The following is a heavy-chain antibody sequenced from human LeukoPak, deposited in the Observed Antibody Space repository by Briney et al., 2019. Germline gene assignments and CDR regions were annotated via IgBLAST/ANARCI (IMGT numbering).Heavy chain of an antibody. Sequence: SQTLSLTCAISGDSVSSNSVAWNWTRQSPSGGLEWLGRTYYRSKWYDHYAVSVKSRITINPDTSKNQFSLQLNSVTPEDTAVYYCTRGKNYGFDYWGQGTLVTVSS. V-gene: IGHV6-1*01. D-gene: IGHD3-10*01. CDR3: TRGKNYGFDY. CDR2: TYYRSKWYD. CDR1: GDSVSSNSVA. J-gene: IGHJ4*02.